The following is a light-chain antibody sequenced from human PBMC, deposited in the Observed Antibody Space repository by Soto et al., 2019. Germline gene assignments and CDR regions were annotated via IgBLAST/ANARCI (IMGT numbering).Light chain of an antibody. V-gene: IGKV3-11*01. Sequence: EFVLTQYTDTLSLSPGERATLSCRASQSIRTSLAWYQQKPGQAPRLVIFDASNRANGVPARFGGSGSGTDFTLTINSLEPEDFAVYYCQQRNVWPPITFGQGTRLEIK. CDR1: QSIRTS. CDR2: DAS. J-gene: IGKJ5*01. CDR3: QQRNVWPPIT.